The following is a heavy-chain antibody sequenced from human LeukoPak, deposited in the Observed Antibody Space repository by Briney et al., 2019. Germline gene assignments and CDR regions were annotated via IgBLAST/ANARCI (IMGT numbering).Heavy chain of an antibody. Sequence: SETLSLTCTVSGGSISSYYWSWIRQPPGEGLEWIGYIYYSGSTNYNPSLKSRVTISVDTSKNQFSLKLSSVTAADTAVYYCAREGIAALFDYWGQGTLVTVSS. CDR2: IYYSGST. V-gene: IGHV4-59*01. J-gene: IGHJ4*02. CDR3: AREGIAALFDY. CDR1: GGSISSYY. D-gene: IGHD6-13*01.